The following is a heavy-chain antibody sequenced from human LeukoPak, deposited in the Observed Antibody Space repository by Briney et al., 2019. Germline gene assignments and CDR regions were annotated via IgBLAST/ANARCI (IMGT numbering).Heavy chain of an antibody. CDR2: ISSSSSTI. CDR1: GFTFSSYS. D-gene: IGHD4-17*01. V-gene: IGHV3-48*04. Sequence: GGSLSLSSAASGFTFSSYSMNWVRQAPGQGLEWVSYISSSSSTIYYADSVKGRITISRDNAKNSLYLQMNSLRAEDTAVYYCARETVYGDYSWSGYWGQGTLVTVAS. CDR3: ARETVYGDYSWSGY. J-gene: IGHJ4*02.